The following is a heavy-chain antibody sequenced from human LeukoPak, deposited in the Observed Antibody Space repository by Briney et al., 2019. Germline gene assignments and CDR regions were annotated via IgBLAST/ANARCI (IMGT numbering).Heavy chain of an antibody. V-gene: IGHV3-11*01. J-gene: IGHJ6*02. CDR2: ISSSGSTI. D-gene: IGHD6-13*01. Sequence: PGGSLRLSCAASGFTFSVYYMSWIRQAPGKGLEWVSYISSSGSTIYYADSVKGRFTISRDNAKNSLYPQMNSLRAEDTAVYYCARDWGTIAAAGTGYYYYYGMDVWGQGTTVTVSS. CDR3: ARDWGTIAAAGTGYYYYYGMDV. CDR1: GFTFSVYY.